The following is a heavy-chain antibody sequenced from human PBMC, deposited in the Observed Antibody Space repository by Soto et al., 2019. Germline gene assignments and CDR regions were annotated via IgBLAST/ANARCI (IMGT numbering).Heavy chain of an antibody. V-gene: IGHV5-51*01. CDR1: GDSFTSYW. J-gene: IGHJ6*02. CDR3: ARLMTKAYYYYYGMDV. D-gene: IGHD3-16*01. Sequence: GSLKISCKGSGDSFTSYWIGWGRHRPGKGLEWMGIIYPGDSDTRYSPSFQGQVTISADKSISTAYLQWSSLKASDTAMYYCARLMTKAYYYYYGMDVWGQGTTVTVSS. CDR2: IYPGDSDT.